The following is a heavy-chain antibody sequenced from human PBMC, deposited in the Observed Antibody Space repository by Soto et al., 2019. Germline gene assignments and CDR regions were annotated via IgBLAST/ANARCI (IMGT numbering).Heavy chain of an antibody. J-gene: IGHJ4*02. CDR3: AHSYYDFWSGYYYFDY. V-gene: IGHV2-5*01. Sequence: SGPTLVNPTQTLTLTCTFSGFSLSTSGVGVGWIRQPPGKALEWLALIYWNDDKRYSPSLKSRLTITKDTSKNQVVLTMTNMDPVDTATYYCAHSYYDFWSGYYYFDYWGQGXLVTVYS. CDR1: GFSLSTSGVG. D-gene: IGHD3-3*01. CDR2: IYWNDDK.